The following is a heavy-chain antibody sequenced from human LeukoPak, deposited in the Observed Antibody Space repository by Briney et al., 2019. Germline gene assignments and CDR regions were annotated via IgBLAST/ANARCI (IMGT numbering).Heavy chain of an antibody. CDR1: GGSISSYY. V-gene: IGHV4-59*01. CDR2: TNYSGNT. Sequence: SETLSLTCTVSGGSISSYYWSWIRQPPGKRLEWIGYTNYSGNTNYNPSLNSRVTISLGTSENQFSLKLTSVTAADTAVYYCARTSPSTAIDYWGQGTLVTVSS. D-gene: IGHD4-17*01. CDR3: ARTSPSTAIDY. J-gene: IGHJ4*02.